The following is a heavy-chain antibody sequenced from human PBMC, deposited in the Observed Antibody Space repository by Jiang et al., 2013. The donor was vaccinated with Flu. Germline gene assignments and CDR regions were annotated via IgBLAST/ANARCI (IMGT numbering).Heavy chain of an antibody. J-gene: IGHJ5*02. CDR1: GFTFSSYA. V-gene: IGHV3-23*01. CDR3: AKDLGVVAATPFWRWFDP. Sequence: VQLLESGGGLVQPGGSLRLSCAASGFTFSSYAMSWVRQAPGKGLEWVSAISGSGGSTYYADSVKGRFTISRDNSKNTLYLQMNSLRAEDTAVYYCAKDLGVVAATPFWRWFDPWGQGTLVTVSS. CDR2: ISGSGGST. D-gene: IGHD2-15*01.